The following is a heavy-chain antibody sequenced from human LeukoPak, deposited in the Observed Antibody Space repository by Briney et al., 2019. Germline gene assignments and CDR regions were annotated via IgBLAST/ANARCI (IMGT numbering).Heavy chain of an antibody. V-gene: IGHV3-30*02. J-gene: IGHJ5*02. Sequence: GGSLRLSCAASGFTFSSYGMHWVRQAPGKGLEWVAFIRYDGSNEYYADSVKGRFTISRDNSKDTLYLQMNSLRAEDTAVYYCAKDESNWNYVSWFDPWGQGTLVTVSS. D-gene: IGHD1-7*01. CDR1: GFTFSSYG. CDR3: AKDESNWNYVSWFDP. CDR2: IRYDGSNE.